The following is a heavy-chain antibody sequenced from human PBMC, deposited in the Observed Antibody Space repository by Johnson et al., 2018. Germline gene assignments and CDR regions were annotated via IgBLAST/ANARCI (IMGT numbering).Heavy chain of an antibody. J-gene: IGHJ6*03. CDR1: DGSISSYY. D-gene: IGHD3-3*01. V-gene: IGHV4-59*01. CDR3: ARDHGRATLFGVEPTYYMDV. Sequence: QVQLQESGPGLVKPSETLSLTCTVSDGSISSYYWPWIRQPPGKGLEWIGNINYRGSTNYTPSLKSRVTISVDTPQNQFSLKLSTLTAADTAVYYCARDHGRATLFGVEPTYYMDVWGKGTTVTVSS. CDR2: INYRGST.